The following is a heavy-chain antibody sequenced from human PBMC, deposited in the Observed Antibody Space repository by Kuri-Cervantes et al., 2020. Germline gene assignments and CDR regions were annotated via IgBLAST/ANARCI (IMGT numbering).Heavy chain of an antibody. Sequence: GSLRLSCTVSGGSISSYYWSWIRQPPGKGLEWIGYIYYSGSTNYNPSLKSRVTISVDTSKNQFSLKLSSVTAADTAVYYCARGLLFRDDSSGYYRPEGSPKVYYYYYYGMDVWGQGTTVTVSS. CDR1: GGSISSYY. J-gene: IGHJ6*02. CDR3: ARGLLFRDDSSGYYRPEGSPKVYYYYYYGMDV. V-gene: IGHV4-59*12. CDR2: IYYSGST. D-gene: IGHD3-22*01.